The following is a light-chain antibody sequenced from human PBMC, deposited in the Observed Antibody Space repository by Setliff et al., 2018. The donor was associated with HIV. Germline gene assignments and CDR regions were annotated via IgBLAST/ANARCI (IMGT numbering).Light chain of an antibody. V-gene: IGLV2-14*01. Sequence: QSALTQPASVSGSPGQSITISCSGTSSDIGSYNYVSWYQHHPGKPPKLMISEVSNRPSGVSNRFSGSKSGNTASLTISGLQAEDEADYYCSSYTSGSTRVFGTGTKVTV. CDR1: SSDIGSYNY. CDR3: SSYTSGSTRV. CDR2: EVS. J-gene: IGLJ1*01.